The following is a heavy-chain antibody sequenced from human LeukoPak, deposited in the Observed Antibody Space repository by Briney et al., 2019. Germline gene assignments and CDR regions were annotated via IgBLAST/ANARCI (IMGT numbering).Heavy chain of an antibody. CDR3: ARQEARFRYCSSTSCYYFDY. D-gene: IGHD2-2*01. CDR2: IYYSGST. V-gene: IGHV4-39*01. Sequence: SETLSLTCTVSGGSISSSSYYWGWIRQPPGKGLEWIGSIYYSGSTYYNPSLKSRVTISVDTSKNQFSLKLSSVTAADTAVYYCARQEARFRYCSSTSCYYFDYWGQGTLVTVSS. J-gene: IGHJ4*02. CDR1: GGSISSSSYY.